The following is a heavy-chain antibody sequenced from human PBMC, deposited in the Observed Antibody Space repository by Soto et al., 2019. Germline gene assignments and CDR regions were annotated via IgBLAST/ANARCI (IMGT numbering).Heavy chain of an antibody. D-gene: IGHD6-13*01. CDR1: GSSLNSRGEG. CDR3: AFSGQQLVKNWFDP. CDR2: IYWNDDK. Sequence: SGPTLVNPTQTLTLTCTFSGSSLNSRGEGVGWIRQPPGKALEWLAFIYWNDDKRYNSSLQNRLTITKDTSKSQVVLTMTNVDPVDTATYYCAFSGQQLVKNWFDPWGQGALVTSPQ. V-gene: IGHV2-5*01. J-gene: IGHJ5*02.